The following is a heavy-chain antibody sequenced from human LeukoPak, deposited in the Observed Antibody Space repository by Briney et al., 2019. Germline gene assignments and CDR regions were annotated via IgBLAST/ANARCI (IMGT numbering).Heavy chain of an antibody. CDR1: GGSISSGGYY. J-gene: IGHJ3*02. V-gene: IGHV4-30-2*01. CDR3: ARDTRDAFDI. CDR2: IYHSGST. Sequence: PSETLSLTCTVSGGSISSGGYYWSWIRQPPGKGLEWIGYIYHSGSTYYNPSLKSRVTISVDRSKNQFSLKLSSVTAADTAVYYCARDTRDAFDIWGQGTMVTVSP.